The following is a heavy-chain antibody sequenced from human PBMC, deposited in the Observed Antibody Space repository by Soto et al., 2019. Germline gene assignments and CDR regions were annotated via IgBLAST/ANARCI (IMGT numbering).Heavy chain of an antibody. V-gene: IGHV4-4*02. CDR3: ARDSRAAAGNLRYYFDY. D-gene: IGHD6-13*01. CDR1: GGSISSSSW. J-gene: IGHJ4*02. Sequence: PSETLSLTCAVSGGSISSSSWWNWVRQPPWKGLEWIGEIYHTGGTNYNPSLESRVTISVDKSKNQFSLNLNSVTAADTAVYYWARDSRAAAGNLRYYFDYWGQGTLITVSS. CDR2: IYHTGGT.